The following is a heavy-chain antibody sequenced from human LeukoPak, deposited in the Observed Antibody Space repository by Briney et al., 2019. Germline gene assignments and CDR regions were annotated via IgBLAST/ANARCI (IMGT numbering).Heavy chain of an antibody. CDR3: ARDLRELGGMDY. CDR1: GGSISTYY. D-gene: IGHD1-26*01. J-gene: IGHJ4*02. V-gene: IGHV4-59*12. Sequence: SETLSLTCTVSGGSISTYYWSWIRQPPGKGLEWLGFIYHTGSTTYNPSLKSRVTISLDTSKNQFSLKLSSVTAADTAVYYCARDLRELGGMDYWGQGTLVTVSS. CDR2: IYHTGST.